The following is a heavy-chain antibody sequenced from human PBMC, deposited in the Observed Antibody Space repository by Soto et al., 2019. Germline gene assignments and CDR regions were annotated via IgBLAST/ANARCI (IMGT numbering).Heavy chain of an antibody. V-gene: IGHV1-3*01. Sequence: QVQLVQSGAEVKKPGASVKVSCKASGYTFTSYAMHWVRQAPGQRLEWMGWINAGNGNTKYSQKFQGRVTITRDTTASTAYMELSSLRSEDTAVYYCARAHYGDFDEPFDYWGKGTLVTVSS. CDR3: ARAHYGDFDEPFDY. D-gene: IGHD4-17*01. CDR2: INAGNGNT. CDR1: GYTFTSYA. J-gene: IGHJ4*02.